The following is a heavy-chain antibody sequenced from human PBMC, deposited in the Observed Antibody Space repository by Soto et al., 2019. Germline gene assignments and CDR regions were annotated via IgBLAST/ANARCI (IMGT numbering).Heavy chain of an antibody. Sequence: SETLSLTCTVSGDSISSDYWTWIRQTPGKGLEWIAFIYFCGSASYNPSLESRVSTSTDTSNNQFSLRLSSVTAADTAVYYCARAIILTGYSDTFDIWGQGTMLTFS. CDR3: ARAIILTGYSDTFDI. CDR1: GDSISSDY. V-gene: IGHV4-59*01. J-gene: IGHJ3*02. D-gene: IGHD3-9*01. CDR2: IYFCGSA.